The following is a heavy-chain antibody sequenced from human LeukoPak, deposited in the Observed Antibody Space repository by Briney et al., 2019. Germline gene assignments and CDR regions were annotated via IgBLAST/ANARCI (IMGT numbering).Heavy chain of an antibody. V-gene: IGHV4-39*01. J-gene: IGHJ4*02. CDR3: ARQSRAVAGAFDY. CDR1: GGSISSSSYY. Sequence: SETLSLTCTVSGGSISSSSYYWGWIRQPPGKGLEWIGSIYYSGSTYYNPSLKSRVTISVDTSKNQFSLKLSSVTAADTAVYYCARQSRAVAGAFDYWGQGTLVTVSS. D-gene: IGHD6-19*01. CDR2: IYYSGST.